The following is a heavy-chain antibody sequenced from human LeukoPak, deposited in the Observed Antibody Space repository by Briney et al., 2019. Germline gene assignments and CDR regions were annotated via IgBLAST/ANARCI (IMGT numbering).Heavy chain of an antibody. CDR1: GYTFTSYY. V-gene: IGHV1-46*03. J-gene: IGHJ5*02. Sequence: GASVKVSCKASGYTFTSYYMHWVRQAPGQGLEWMGIINPSGGSTSYAQKFQGRVTMTRDTSTSTVYMELSSLRSEDTAVYYCARNQLLRDEPSNWFDPWGQGTLVTVSS. CDR3: ARNQLLRDEPSNWFDP. D-gene: IGHD2-2*01. CDR2: INPSGGST.